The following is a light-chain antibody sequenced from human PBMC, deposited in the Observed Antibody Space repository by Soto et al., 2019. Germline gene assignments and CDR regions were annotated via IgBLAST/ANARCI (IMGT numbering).Light chain of an antibody. Sequence: QAVVTQPPSVSGTPGQTVTISCSGGTSNIGTNYVYWFQHLPGTAPKLLIYQNDQRPSGVPERFSGSKSGTSASLAINGLRPEDEADYYCAGWDESLSGVFGGGTKLTVL. CDR2: QND. J-gene: IGLJ3*02. CDR3: AGWDESLSGV. CDR1: TSNIGTNY. V-gene: IGLV1-47*01.